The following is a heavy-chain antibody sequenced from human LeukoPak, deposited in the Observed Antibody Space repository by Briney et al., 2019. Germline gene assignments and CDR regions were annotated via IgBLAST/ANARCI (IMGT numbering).Heavy chain of an antibody. CDR2: IYYSGST. V-gene: IGHV4-59*08. Sequence: PSETLSLTCTVSGGSISSYYWSWIRQPPGKGLEWIGYIYYSGSTNYNPSLKSRVTISVDTSKNQFSLKLSSVTAADTAVYYCARLAMVRGVLSFDYWGQGTLVTVSS. CDR3: ARLAMVRGVLSFDY. J-gene: IGHJ4*02. CDR1: GGSISSYY. D-gene: IGHD3-10*01.